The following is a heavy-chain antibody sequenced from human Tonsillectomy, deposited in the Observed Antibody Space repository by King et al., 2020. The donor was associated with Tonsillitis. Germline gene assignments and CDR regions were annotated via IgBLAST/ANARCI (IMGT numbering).Heavy chain of an antibody. V-gene: IGHV3-11*01. Sequence: VQLVESGGGLVKPGGSLRLSCATSGFTFSDYYMSWIRQAPGKGLEWVSYTSDSGSAINYADSVKGRFTISRDNARNSLYLQMNSLRAEDTAVYYCATVVGPMGGGFDYWGQGTLVTVSS. CDR1: GFTFSDYY. J-gene: IGHJ4*02. CDR2: TSDSGSAI. D-gene: IGHD3-16*01. CDR3: ATVVGPMGGGFDY.